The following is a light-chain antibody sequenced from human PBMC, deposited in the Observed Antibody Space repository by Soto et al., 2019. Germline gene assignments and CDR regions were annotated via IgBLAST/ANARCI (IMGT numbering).Light chain of an antibody. CDR2: EVT. CDR3: SLYTSENTYV. Sequence: QSALTQPASVSGSPGQSITISCTGTSSDVGAYNYVSCYQQHPGKAPKLMIYEVTNRPSGVSNRFSPSKSGNTASLTISGLQAEDEADYYCSLYTSENTYVFGTGTKLTVL. J-gene: IGLJ1*01. V-gene: IGLV2-14*01. CDR1: SSDVGAYNY.